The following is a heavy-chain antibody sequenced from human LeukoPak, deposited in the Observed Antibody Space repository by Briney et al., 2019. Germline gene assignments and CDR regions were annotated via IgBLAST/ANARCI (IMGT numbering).Heavy chain of an antibody. J-gene: IGHJ4*02. Sequence: GASVKVSCKASGYTFTSYGISWVRQAPGQGLEWMGWISAYNGNTNYAQKLQGRVTMTTDTSTSTAYMELRSLRSDDTAVYYCARGGITMVRGVMPIFDYWGQGTLVTVSS. CDR1: GYTFTSYG. D-gene: IGHD3-10*01. CDR3: ARGGITMVRGVMPIFDY. CDR2: ISAYNGNT. V-gene: IGHV1-18*01.